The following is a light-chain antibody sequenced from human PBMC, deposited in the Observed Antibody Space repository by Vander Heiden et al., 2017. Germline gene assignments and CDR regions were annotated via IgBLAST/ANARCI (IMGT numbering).Light chain of an antibody. CDR1: QDISNY. Sequence: DIQMTQSPSSLSASVGDRVTITCRASQDISNYLAWYQQKPGKVPKLLIFAASALQSGVPSRFSGSGSGTDFTLTISSLQPEDVATYYCQNDNIVPITFGQGTPLEIK. V-gene: IGKV1-27*01. CDR2: AAS. CDR3: QNDNIVPIT. J-gene: IGKJ5*01.